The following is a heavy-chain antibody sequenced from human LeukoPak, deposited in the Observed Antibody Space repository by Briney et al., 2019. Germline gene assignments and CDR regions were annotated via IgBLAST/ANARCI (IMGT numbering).Heavy chain of an antibody. V-gene: IGHV6-1*01. CDR1: GDSVSSNSAA. D-gene: IGHD6-25*01. J-gene: IGHJ6*04. Sequence: SQTLSLTCAISGDSVSSNSAAWNGIRQSPSRGLEWLGRTYYRSKWYNDYAVSVKSRITINPDTSKNQVSLQLKSVTPEDTAVYYCARQYSSGWIYYYGLDVWGKGTTVTVSS. CDR2: TYYRSKWYN. CDR3: ARQYSSGWIYYYGLDV.